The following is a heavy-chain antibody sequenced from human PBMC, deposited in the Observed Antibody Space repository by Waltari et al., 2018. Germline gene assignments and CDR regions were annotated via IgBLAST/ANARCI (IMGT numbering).Heavy chain of an antibody. CDR3: AGVSGGSYPPHFDY. J-gene: IGHJ4*02. V-gene: IGHV7-4-1*02. D-gene: IGHD3-10*01. Sequence: QVQLVLYGSELKKPGASVKVSCKASGYTFTSYAMHCVRQAPGQGLEWMGWINTNTGNPTYAQGFTGRFVFSLDTSVSTAYLQISSLKAKDTAVYDCAGVSGGSYPPHFDYWGQGTLVTVSS. CDR1: GYTFTSYA. CDR2: INTNTGNP.